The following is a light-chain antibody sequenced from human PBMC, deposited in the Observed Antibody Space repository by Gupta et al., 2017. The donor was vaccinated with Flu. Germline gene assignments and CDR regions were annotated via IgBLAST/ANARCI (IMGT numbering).Light chain of an antibody. Sequence: EIVMNQSALSLPIPPGQPAIISCRSSQSLLHSNEYNYLDWYLQKPGQSPHLLIYLGSNRASGVPDRFSGRGSGTDFTLTISRVEAEDVVVYYCKQAHTTPWTFGQGTKLEIK. J-gene: IGKJ2*02. V-gene: IGKV2-28*01. CDR3: KQAHTTPWT. CDR2: LGS. CDR1: QSLLHSNEYNY.